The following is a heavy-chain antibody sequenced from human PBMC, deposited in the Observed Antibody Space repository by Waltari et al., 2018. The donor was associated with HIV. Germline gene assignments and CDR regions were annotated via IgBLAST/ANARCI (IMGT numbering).Heavy chain of an antibody. V-gene: IGHV4-39*01. Sequence: QLQLQESGPGLVRPSETLSLTCSVSGGSIRSSGHHWGWLRQSSGKGLEWVGSIYYTGTTYYSPSLKNRLTMSVDATKGQFSLTLKSVTAADTAIYYCARGTIESGVTAGFGFWGQGTLVAVSS. J-gene: IGHJ4*02. D-gene: IGHD2-21*02. CDR1: GGSIRSSGHH. CDR3: ARGTIESGVTAGFGF. CDR2: IYYTGTT.